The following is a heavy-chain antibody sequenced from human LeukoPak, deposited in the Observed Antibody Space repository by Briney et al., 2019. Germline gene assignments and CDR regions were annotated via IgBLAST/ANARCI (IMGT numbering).Heavy chain of an antibody. CDR1: GFTFSRSW. Sequence: AGSLRRSCSASGFTFSRSWMSWVRQPPGQGLEWVANISKDGSTKYHMDSVKGRFTISRDNAKDSLYLEMSRLRDDDTAMYYCATGASGSWDFGGQGTLVTVSS. V-gene: IGHV3-7*03. CDR3: ATGASGSWDF. D-gene: IGHD6-13*01. CDR2: ISKDGSTK. J-gene: IGHJ4*02.